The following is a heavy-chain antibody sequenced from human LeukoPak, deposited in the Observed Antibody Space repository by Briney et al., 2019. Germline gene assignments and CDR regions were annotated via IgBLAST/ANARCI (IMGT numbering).Heavy chain of an antibody. V-gene: IGHV4-59*01. J-gene: IGHJ6*03. Sequence: SETLPLTCTVSGGSISSYYWSWIRQPAGKGLEWIGYICYSGSTNFNPSLKSRVTISVDTSKNQFSLKMSSVTAADTAVYFCARGGPPGYYYDYYMDVWGKGPTVTIS. CDR1: GGSISSYY. CDR3: ARGGPPGYYYDYYMDV. CDR2: ICYSGST.